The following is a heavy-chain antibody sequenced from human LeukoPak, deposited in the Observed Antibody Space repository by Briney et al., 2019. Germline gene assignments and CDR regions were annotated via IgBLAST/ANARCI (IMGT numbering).Heavy chain of an antibody. V-gene: IGHV7-4-1*04. J-gene: IGHJ2*01. Sequence: ASVKVSCKASGYTLTNYALNWVRQAPGQGLEWMGWINTNTGHPTYAQGFTGRFVFSLDISVSMAYLQISSLRADDNAVYYCARGGTPYTSSWFWYFDLWGRGTLVTVSS. CDR3: ARGGTPYTSSWFWYFDL. D-gene: IGHD6-19*01. CDR2: INTNTGHP. CDR1: GYTLTNYA.